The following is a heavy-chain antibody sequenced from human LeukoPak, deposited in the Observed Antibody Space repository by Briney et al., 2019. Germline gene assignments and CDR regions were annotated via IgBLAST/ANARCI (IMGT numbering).Heavy chain of an antibody. CDR1: GGSFNGYY. J-gene: IGHJ4*02. CDR3: ARPYYDSRGYYSPFDY. D-gene: IGHD3-22*01. V-gene: IGHV4-34*01. Sequence: PSETLSLTCAVYGGSFNGYYWSWIRQPPGKGLEWIGEINHSGSTNYNPSLKSRVTISVDTSKNQFSLKLSSVTAADTAVYYCARPYYDSRGYYSPFDYWGQGTLVTVSS. CDR2: INHSGST.